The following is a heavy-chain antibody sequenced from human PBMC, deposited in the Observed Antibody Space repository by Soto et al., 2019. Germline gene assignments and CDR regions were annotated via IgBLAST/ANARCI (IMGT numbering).Heavy chain of an antibody. CDR1: GFTFSSYG. J-gene: IGHJ6*02. CDR3: AKDRFVYYYYGMDV. D-gene: IGHD3-16*01. V-gene: IGHV3-30*18. CDR2: ISYDGSNK. Sequence: GGSLRLSCAASGFTFSSYGMHWVRQAPGKGLEWVAVISYDGSNKYYADSVKGRFTISRDNSKNTLYLQMNSLRAEDTAVYYCAKDRFVYYYYGMDVWGQGTTVTVYS.